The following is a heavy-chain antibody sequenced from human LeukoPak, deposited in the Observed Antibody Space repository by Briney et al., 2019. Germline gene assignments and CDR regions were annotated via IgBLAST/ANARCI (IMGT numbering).Heavy chain of an antibody. V-gene: IGHV4-4*07. D-gene: IGHD3-9*01. J-gene: IGHJ4*02. CDR2: IYISGTT. Sequence: TSETLSLTCTVSGGSISSFYWSWVRQTAGKGLGWIGRIYISGTTNYNPSPKSRVTMSLDTSKNQLSLRLTSVTAADTAVYYCARDEARTGYIHYWGQGTLITVSS. CDR3: ARDEARTGYIHY. CDR1: GGSISSFY.